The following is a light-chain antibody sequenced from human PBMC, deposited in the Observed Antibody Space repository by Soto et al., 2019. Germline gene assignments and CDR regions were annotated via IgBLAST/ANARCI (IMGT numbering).Light chain of an antibody. CDR2: DAS. Sequence: DIRMTQSPSSLSASLGARVTITCEASQDISRYLNWYQHKPVKAPKLLIYDASNLETRVPSRFSGSGCGTEFTLTISSLQREDFATYYCQQYDNLSLTFGGGTKVDIK. J-gene: IGKJ4*01. CDR3: QQYDNLSLT. V-gene: IGKV1-33*01. CDR1: QDISRY.